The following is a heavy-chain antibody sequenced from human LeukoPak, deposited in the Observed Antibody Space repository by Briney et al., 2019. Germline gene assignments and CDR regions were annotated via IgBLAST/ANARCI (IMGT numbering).Heavy chain of an antibody. J-gene: IGHJ3*02. CDR1: GYSFTSYW. CDR3: ARHGRKTSPNDAFDI. Sequence: GESLKISCKGSGYSFTSYWIGWVRQMPGKGLEWMGIIYPGDSDTRYSPSFQGQVTISADKSISTAYLQWSSLKASDTAMYYCARHGRKTSPNDAFDIWGQGTMVTVSS. CDR2: IYPGDSDT. D-gene: IGHD3/OR15-3a*01. V-gene: IGHV5-51*01.